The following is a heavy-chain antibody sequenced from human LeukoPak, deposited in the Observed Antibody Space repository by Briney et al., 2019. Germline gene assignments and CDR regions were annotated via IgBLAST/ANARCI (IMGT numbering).Heavy chain of an antibody. CDR1: GFTFDDYA. V-gene: IGHV3-9*01. CDR2: ISWNSGSI. Sequence: GGSLRLSCAASGFTFDDYAMHWVRQAPGKGLEWVSGISWNSGSIGYADSVKGRLTISRDNAKNSLYLQMNSLRAEDTAVYYCVRDYENLTGSKTRFHYWGQGTLVTVSS. D-gene: IGHD3-9*01. J-gene: IGHJ4*02. CDR3: VRDYENLTGSKTRFHY.